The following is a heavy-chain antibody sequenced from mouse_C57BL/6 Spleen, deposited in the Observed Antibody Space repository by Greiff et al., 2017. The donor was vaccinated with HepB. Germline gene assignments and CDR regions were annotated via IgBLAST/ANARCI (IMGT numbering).Heavy chain of an antibody. Sequence: QVQLQQPGTELVKPGASVKLSCKASGYTFTSYWMHWVKQRPGQGLEWIGNINPSNGGTNYNEKFKSKATLTVDKASSTAYMQLSSLSSEDSAVYYFARGNYGNSGWFAYGGQGTLVTVSA. CDR1: GYTFTSYW. CDR3: ARGNYGNSGWFAY. D-gene: IGHD2-1*01. CDR2: INPSNGGT. V-gene: IGHV1-53*01. J-gene: IGHJ3*01.